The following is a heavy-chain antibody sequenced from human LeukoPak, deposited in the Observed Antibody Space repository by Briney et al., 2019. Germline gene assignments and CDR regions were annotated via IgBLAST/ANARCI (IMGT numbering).Heavy chain of an antibody. CDR3: ARSHGLSTWYYFDS. CDR1: GGSVSSGSYC. D-gene: IGHD2/OR15-2a*01. Sequence: PSETLSLTCTVSGGSVSSGSYCWSWIRQPPGKGLEWIGYIYYSGSTNYNPSLKSRVTISLDTSKNQISLNVSSVTAADTAVYYCARSHGLSTWYYFDSWGQGNLVTVSS. V-gene: IGHV4-61*01. J-gene: IGHJ4*02. CDR2: IYYSGST.